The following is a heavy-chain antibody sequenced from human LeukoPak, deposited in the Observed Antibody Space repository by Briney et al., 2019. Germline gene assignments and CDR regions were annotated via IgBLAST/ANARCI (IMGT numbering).Heavy chain of an antibody. Sequence: GGSLRLSCAVSGFTFSDYWMHWVRQASGKGLVWISRINTDGSVTDYADSVKGRFTISRDDAKNTLYLQMNSLITEDTALYYCTRSFGGSGDYWGQGTLVTVSS. D-gene: IGHD4-23*01. CDR3: TRSFGGSGDY. CDR2: INTDGSVT. CDR1: GFTFSDYW. V-gene: IGHV3-74*01. J-gene: IGHJ4*02.